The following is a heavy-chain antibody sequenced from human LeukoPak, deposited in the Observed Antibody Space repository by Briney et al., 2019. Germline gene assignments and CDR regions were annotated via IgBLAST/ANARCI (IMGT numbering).Heavy chain of an antibody. D-gene: IGHD3-9*01. CDR2: IYYSGNT. CDR1: GGSISTYS. Sequence: SETLSLTCTVSGGSISTYSWSWIRQPPGKGLEWIGYIYYSGNTNYNPSLKSRVTISVDTSKNQFSLKLSSVTAADTAVYYCARVRLVGYDILTGYYSFDYWGQGTPVTVSS. V-gene: IGHV4-59*01. J-gene: IGHJ4*02. CDR3: ARVRLVGYDILTGYYSFDY.